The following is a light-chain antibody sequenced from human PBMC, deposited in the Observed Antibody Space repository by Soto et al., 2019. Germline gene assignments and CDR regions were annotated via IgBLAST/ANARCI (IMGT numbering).Light chain of an antibody. Sequence: DIQMTQSPSSVSASVGDRVTIACRASEGIDSWLAWYQQKPGEAPKLLIFAASNLQSGVPSRFSGSGSGTDFTLTISRLQPEDFATYYCLQLYNFSWTFGQGTKVDIK. J-gene: IGKJ1*01. CDR2: AAS. CDR3: LQLYNFSWT. V-gene: IGKV1-12*01. CDR1: EGIDSW.